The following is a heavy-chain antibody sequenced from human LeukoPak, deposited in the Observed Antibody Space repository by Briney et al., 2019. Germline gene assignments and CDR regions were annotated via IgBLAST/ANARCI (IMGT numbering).Heavy chain of an antibody. CDR3: AREPGYCSGGSCYSGAYYYYGMDV. J-gene: IGHJ6*02. Sequence: SVTVSCKASGGTFSSYAISWVRQAPGQGLAWMGGIIPIFGTANYAQKLQGRVTMTTDTSTSTAYMELRSLRSDDTAVYYCAREPGYCSGGSCYSGAYYYYGMDVWGQGTTVTVSS. D-gene: IGHD2-15*01. CDR2: IIPIFGTA. V-gene: IGHV1-69*05. CDR1: GGTFSSYA.